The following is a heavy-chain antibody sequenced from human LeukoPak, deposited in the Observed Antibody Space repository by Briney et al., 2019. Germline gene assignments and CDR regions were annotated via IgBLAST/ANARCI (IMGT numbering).Heavy chain of an antibody. J-gene: IGHJ6*03. CDR3: ARDYSEGDYYYNYYMDV. V-gene: IGHV4-39*01. Sequence: SETLSLTCTVSGGSISSSSYYWGWIRQPPGKGLGWIGGIYYSGSTYYNPSLRSRVTISVDTSKNQFSLKLSSVTAADTAVYYCARDYSEGDYYYNYYMDVWGKGTTVTISS. D-gene: IGHD3-10*01. CDR2: IYYSGST. CDR1: GGSISSSSYY.